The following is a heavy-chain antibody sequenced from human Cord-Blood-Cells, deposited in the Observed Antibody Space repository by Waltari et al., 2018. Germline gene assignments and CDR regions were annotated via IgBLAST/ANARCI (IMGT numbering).Heavy chain of an antibody. D-gene: IGHD3-22*01. CDR2: IKQDGSEK. CDR1: GFTFSSYW. CDR3: ARDPDSSGYPYYFDY. Sequence: EVQLVESGGGLVQPGGSLRLSCAASGFTFSSYWMSWVRQAPGKGLEGVANIKQDGSEKYYVDSVKDRFTISRDNAKNSLYLQMNSLRAEDTAVYYCARDPDSSGYPYYFDYWGQGTLVTVSS. V-gene: IGHV3-7*01. J-gene: IGHJ4*02.